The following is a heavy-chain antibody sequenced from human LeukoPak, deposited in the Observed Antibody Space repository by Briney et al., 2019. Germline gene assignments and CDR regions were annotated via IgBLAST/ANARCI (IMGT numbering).Heavy chain of an antibody. CDR3: ARGRGYSYGSRWDYYYYYYMDV. D-gene: IGHD5-18*01. CDR1: GGSISSGSYF. J-gene: IGHJ6*03. Sequence: PSETLSLTCTVSGGSISSGSYFWSWIRQPAGKGLEWVGRIYTSGSTNYNPSLKSRVTISVDTSKNQFSLKLSSVTAADTAVYYCARGRGYSYGSRWDYYYYYYMDVWGKGTTVTISS. V-gene: IGHV4-61*02. CDR2: IYTSGST.